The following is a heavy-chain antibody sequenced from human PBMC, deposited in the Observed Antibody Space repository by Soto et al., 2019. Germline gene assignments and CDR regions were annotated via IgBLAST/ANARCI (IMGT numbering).Heavy chain of an antibody. Sequence: PGGSLRLSCTASGFTFSDYAMSWVRQPPGKGLEWVSVISAGGSTYYADSVKGRLTVSRANSKNTLYLQMNSLRAEDTAVYYCANVPIWCSSTSCYTEGFDYWGQGTLVTVSS. V-gene: IGHV3-23*01. CDR2: ISAGGST. CDR3: ANVPIWCSSTSCYTEGFDY. D-gene: IGHD2-2*02. J-gene: IGHJ4*02. CDR1: GFTFSDYA.